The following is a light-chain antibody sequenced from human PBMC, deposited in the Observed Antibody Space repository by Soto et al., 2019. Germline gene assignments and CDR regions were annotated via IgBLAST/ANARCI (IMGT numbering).Light chain of an antibody. Sequence: IVMTQSPATLSVSPGERVSLSCRASRSVSTYLAWYQQKPGPAPRLLIYDASSRPTDIPARFSGRGSGTEFTFTISSLQSEDCEVYHCQQYHDWPITFGQGTRLEIK. J-gene: IGKJ5*01. CDR3: QQYHDWPIT. CDR2: DAS. V-gene: IGKV3D-15*01. CDR1: RSVSTY.